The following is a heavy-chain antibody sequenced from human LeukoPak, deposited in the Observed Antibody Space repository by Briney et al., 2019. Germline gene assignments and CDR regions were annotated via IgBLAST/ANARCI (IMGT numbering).Heavy chain of an antibody. V-gene: IGHV1-69*04. J-gene: IGHJ4*02. CDR1: GGTFSSHA. D-gene: IGHD4-11*01. CDR3: ARGNYEGDY. CDR2: IIPIFGIA. Sequence: SVKVSCKASGGTFSSHAITWVRQAPGQGLEWMGRIIPIFGIANYAQKFQGRVTITADKSTSTAYMELSSLRSEDTAVYYCARGNYEGDYWGQGTLVTVSS.